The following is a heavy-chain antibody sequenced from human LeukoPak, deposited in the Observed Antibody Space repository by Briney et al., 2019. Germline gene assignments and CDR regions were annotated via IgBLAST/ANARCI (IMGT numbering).Heavy chain of an antibody. J-gene: IGHJ6*03. CDR3: ARDRTEIRLYYYYYMDV. Sequence: ASVKVSCKASGYTFTSYDINWVRQATGQGLEWMGWINPNSGGANYAQKFQGRVTMTRDTSISTAYMELSRLRSDDTAVYYCARDRTEIRLYYYYYMDVWGKGTTVTVSS. CDR1: GYTFTSYD. D-gene: IGHD1-14*01. V-gene: IGHV1-2*02. CDR2: INPNSGGA.